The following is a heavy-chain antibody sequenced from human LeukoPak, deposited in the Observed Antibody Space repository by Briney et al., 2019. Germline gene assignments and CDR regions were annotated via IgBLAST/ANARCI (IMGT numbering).Heavy chain of an antibody. Sequence: GGSLRLSCAASGFTFSSYAMSWVRQAPGKGLAWVSTISGGSGSTYCADSVKGRFTISRDNSKNTLYLQMNSLRDEDTAVYYCAKRRFESCGYPSTDWGQGNLVTV. V-gene: IGHV3-23*01. D-gene: IGHD3-22*01. CDR3: AKRRFESCGYPSTD. J-gene: IGHJ4*02. CDR1: GFTFSSYA. CDR2: ISGGSGST.